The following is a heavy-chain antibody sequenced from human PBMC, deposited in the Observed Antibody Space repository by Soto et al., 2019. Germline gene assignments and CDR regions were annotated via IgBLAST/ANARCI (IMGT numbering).Heavy chain of an antibody. CDR3: ARILSSSWFPFDY. V-gene: IGHV5-51*01. CDR2: IYPGDPDT. D-gene: IGHD6-13*01. J-gene: IGHJ4*02. Sequence: GESLKISCKGSGYSFTSYWIGWVRQMPGKGLEWMGIIYPGDPDTRYSPSFQGQVTISADKSISTAYLQWSSLKASDTAMYYCARILSSSWFPFDYWGQGTLVTVSS. CDR1: GYSFTSYW.